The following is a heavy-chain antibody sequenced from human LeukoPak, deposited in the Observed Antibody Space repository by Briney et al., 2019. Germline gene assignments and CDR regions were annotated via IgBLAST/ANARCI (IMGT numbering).Heavy chain of an antibody. CDR2: IYHSGST. Sequence: SETLSLTCTVSGGSINSYYWNWIRQPPGKGLEWIGYIYHSGSTNYNPSLKSRVTISLDTSKSQFSLKLTSVTAADTAIYYCARVGGMTTINNAAFDIWGQGTMVTVSS. CDR1: GGSINSYY. J-gene: IGHJ3*02. V-gene: IGHV4-59*01. CDR3: ARVGGMTTINNAAFDI. D-gene: IGHD4-4*01.